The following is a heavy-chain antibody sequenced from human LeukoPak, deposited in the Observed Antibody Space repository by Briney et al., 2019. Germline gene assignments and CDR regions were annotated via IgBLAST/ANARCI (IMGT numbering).Heavy chain of an antibody. D-gene: IGHD3-22*01. CDR1: GGSFSGYY. J-gene: IGHJ4*02. V-gene: IGHV4-34*01. CDR2: INHSGST. CDR3: ARGRYYDSSVVLLSSSNDY. Sequence: SETLSLTCAVYGGSFSGYYWSWIRQPPGKGLEWIGEINHSGSTNYNPSLKSRVTISVDTSKNQFSLELSSVTAADTAVYYCARGRYYDSSVVLLSSSNDYWGQETLVTVSS.